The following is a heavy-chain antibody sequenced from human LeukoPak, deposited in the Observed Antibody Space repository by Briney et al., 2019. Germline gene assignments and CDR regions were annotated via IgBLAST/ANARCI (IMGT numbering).Heavy chain of an antibody. J-gene: IGHJ4*02. CDR2: IKQDGSEK. D-gene: IGHD4-17*01. Sequence: GGSLRLSCAASGFTFSSYWMSWVRQAPGKGLEWVANIKQDGSEKYYVDSVKGRFTISRDNAKNSLYLQMNSLRAEDTAVYYCATSMTTVTKTLLDYWGQGTLVTVSS. V-gene: IGHV3-7*01. CDR3: ATSMTTVTKTLLDY. CDR1: GFTFSSYW.